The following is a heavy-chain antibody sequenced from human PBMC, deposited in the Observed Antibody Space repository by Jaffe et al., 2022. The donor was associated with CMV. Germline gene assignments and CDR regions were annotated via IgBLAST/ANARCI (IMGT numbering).Heavy chain of an antibody. Sequence: QVQLVQSGAEMKEPGASVKVSCKASGYTFTAHKMHWVRQAPGQGLEWMAIITPGDNTLIYGQKFQGRLTITTDTSTSTVYMELNGLRSADTAVYYCARDSRNWSLDYWGQGTLVTVSS. J-gene: IGHJ4*02. V-gene: IGHV1-46*01. CDR2: ITPGDNTL. CDR3: ARDSRNWSLDY. D-gene: IGHD2-2*01. CDR1: GYTFTAHK.